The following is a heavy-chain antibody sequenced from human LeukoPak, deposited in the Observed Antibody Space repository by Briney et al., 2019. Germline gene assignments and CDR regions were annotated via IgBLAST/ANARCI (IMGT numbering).Heavy chain of an antibody. CDR1: GFTFSGYW. CDR2: INSDGSST. CDR3: ARDLGLWNYYYYGMDV. D-gene: IGHD3-3*01. V-gene: IGHV3-74*01. Sequence: GGSLRLSCAASGFTFSGYWMHWVRQAPGKGLVWVSRINSDGSSTSYADSVKGRFTISRDNAKNTLYLQMNSLRAEDTAVYYCARDLGLWNYYYYGMDVWGQGTTVTVSS. J-gene: IGHJ6*02.